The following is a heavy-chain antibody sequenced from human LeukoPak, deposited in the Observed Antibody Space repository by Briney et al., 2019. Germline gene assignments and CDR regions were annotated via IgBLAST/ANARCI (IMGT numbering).Heavy chain of an antibody. CDR1: GFTFSSYA. CDR2: ISGSGGST. Sequence: GGSLRLSCAASGFTFSSYAMSWVRQAPGKGPEWVSAISGSGGSTYYADSVKGRFTISGDNSKNTLYLQMNSLRAEDTAVYYCANFGFFDSGSYYGFDYWGQGTLVTVSS. V-gene: IGHV3-23*01. D-gene: IGHD3-10*01. CDR3: ANFGFFDSGSYYGFDY. J-gene: IGHJ4*02.